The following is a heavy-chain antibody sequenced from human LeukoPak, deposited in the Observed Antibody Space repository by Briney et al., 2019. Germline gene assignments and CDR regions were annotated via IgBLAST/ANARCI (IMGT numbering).Heavy chain of an antibody. D-gene: IGHD3-16*02. CDR2: INPNSGGT. CDR1: GYTFTGYY. V-gene: IGHV1-2*02. J-gene: IGHJ4*02. CDR3: ARVAHYDYVWGSYRPDY. Sequence: ASVKVSCKASGYTFTGYYMHWVRQAPGQGLEWMGWINPNSGGTNYAQKFQGRVTMTRDTSISTAYMELSRLRSDDTAVHYCARVAHYDYVWGSYRPDYWGQGTLVTVSS.